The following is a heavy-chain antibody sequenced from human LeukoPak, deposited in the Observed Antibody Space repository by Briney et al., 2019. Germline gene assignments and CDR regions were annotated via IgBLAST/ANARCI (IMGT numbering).Heavy chain of an antibody. CDR1: TSR. D-gene: IGHD3-22*01. V-gene: IGHV1-18*01. CDR3: ARDLWDFYDDSGYNRDFDS. J-gene: IGHJ5*01. Sequence: GASVKVSCKATSRISWVRQAPGQGLERMGWIGTYGGDTYYAQKFQGRITMTTDTSTSTVYMELRNLRSDDTAVYYCARDLWDFYDDSGYNRDFDSWGQGTLVTVSS. CDR2: IGTYGGDT.